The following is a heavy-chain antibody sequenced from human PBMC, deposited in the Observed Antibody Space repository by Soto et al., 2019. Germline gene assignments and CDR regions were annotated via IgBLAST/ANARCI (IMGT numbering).Heavy chain of an antibody. CDR2: ISSPSTYI. D-gene: IGHD6-19*01. V-gene: IGHV3-21*01. J-gene: IGHJ4*02. Sequence: GGSLRLSCAASGFTFSTYSMNWVRQAPGKGLEWVSSISSPSTYIYYADSLKGRFTISRDNAKNSLYLQMNSLRAEDTAVYYCARSSGWMDQFDYWGQGT. CDR1: GFTFSTYS. CDR3: ARSSGWMDQFDY.